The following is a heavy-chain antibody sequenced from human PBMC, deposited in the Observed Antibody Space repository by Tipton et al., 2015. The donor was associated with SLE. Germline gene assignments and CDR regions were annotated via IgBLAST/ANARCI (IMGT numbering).Heavy chain of an antibody. CDR1: GFTFSSYA. Sequence: SLRLSCAASGFTFSSYAMSWVRQAPGKGLEWVAVISYDGSNKYYADSVKGRFTISRDNSKNTLYLQMNSLRAEDTAVYYCAREGGYCSSTSCPNWFDPWGQGTLVTVSS. V-gene: IGHV3-30*04. J-gene: IGHJ5*02. D-gene: IGHD2-2*01. CDR3: AREGGYCSSTSCPNWFDP. CDR2: ISYDGSNK.